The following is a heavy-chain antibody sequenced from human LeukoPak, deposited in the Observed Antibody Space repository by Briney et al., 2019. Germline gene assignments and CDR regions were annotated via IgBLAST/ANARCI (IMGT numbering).Heavy chain of an antibody. J-gene: IGHJ3*02. Sequence: PSETLSLTCTVSGGSISSYYWSWIRQPPGKGLEWIGYIYYSGSTNYNPSLESRVTISVDTSKNQFSLKLSSVTAADTAVYYCARGQTAMVRGLSAFDIWGQGTMVTVSS. CDR2: IYYSGST. D-gene: IGHD5-18*01. V-gene: IGHV4-59*01. CDR3: ARGQTAMVRGLSAFDI. CDR1: GGSISSYY.